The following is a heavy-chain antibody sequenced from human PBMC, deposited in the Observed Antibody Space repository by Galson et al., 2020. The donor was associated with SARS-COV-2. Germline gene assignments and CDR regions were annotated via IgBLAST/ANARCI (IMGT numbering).Heavy chain of an antibody. Sequence: GESLKISFAASGFPFHNNWMSWVRQAPAKGLEWVANIKQAGSEKYYVDSVKGRFTISSDNAKKSLYLQMNSLRAEDPAVDSCARVGSSSWYFDYWGLGTLVTVS. V-gene: IGHV3-7*01. J-gene: IGHJ4*02. CDR3: ARVGSSSWYFDY. D-gene: IGHD6-13*01. CDR2: IKQAGSEK. CDR1: GFPFHNNW.